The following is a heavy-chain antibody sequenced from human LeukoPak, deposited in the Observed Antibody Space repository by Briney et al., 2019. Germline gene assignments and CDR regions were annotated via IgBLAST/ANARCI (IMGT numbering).Heavy chain of an antibody. V-gene: IGHV3-30-3*01. CDR2: ISYDGSNK. D-gene: IGHD3-10*01. CDR1: GFTFSSYA. Sequence: GGSLRLSCAASGFTFSSYAMHWVRQAPGKGLEWVAVISYDGSNKYYADSVKGRFTISRDNSKNTLYLQMNSLRAEDTAVYYCARDSGITMVRGAIRGDYWGQGTLVTVSS. CDR3: ARDSGITMVRGAIRGDY. J-gene: IGHJ4*02.